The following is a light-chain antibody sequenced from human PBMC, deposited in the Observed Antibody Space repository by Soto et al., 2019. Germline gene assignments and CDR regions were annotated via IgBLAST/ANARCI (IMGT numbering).Light chain of an antibody. V-gene: IGKV1-39*01. CDR3: QQSYTTPPT. Sequence: DIQVTQSPSSLSASVGDRVTITCRSSQTMTNYLNWYQQKPGKAPKPLMYAASSLQSGVPSRFSGSESGTDFTLTITSLQPEDFATYYCQQSYTTPPTFGGGTKVELK. CDR2: AAS. CDR1: QTMTNY. J-gene: IGKJ4*01.